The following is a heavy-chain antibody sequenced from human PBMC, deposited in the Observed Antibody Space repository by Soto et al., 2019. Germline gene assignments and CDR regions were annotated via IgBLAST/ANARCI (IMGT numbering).Heavy chain of an antibody. CDR2: ISYDGSNK. CDR3: AKDFHEGFTGAPGLFDY. V-gene: IGHV3-30*18. Sequence: PGGSLRLSCAASGFTFSSYGMHWVRQAPGKGLEWVAVISYDGSNKYYADSVKGRFTISRDNSKNTLYLQMNSLRAEDTAVYYCAKDFHEGFTGAPGLFDYWGQGTLVTVSS. D-gene: IGHD2-8*02. J-gene: IGHJ4*02. CDR1: GFTFSSYG.